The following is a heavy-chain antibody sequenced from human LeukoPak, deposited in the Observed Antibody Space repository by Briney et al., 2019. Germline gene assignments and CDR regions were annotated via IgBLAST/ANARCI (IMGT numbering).Heavy chain of an antibody. Sequence: GASVKVSCKASGYTFTSYGISWVRQAPGQGLEWMGWISAYNGNTNYAQKLQGRVTMTTDTSTSTAYMELRSLRSADTAVYYCARDPGAGSSWYLQGFDPWGQGTMVTVSS. D-gene: IGHD6-13*01. J-gene: IGHJ5*02. CDR1: GYTFTSYG. CDR3: ARDPGAGSSWYLQGFDP. CDR2: ISAYNGNT. V-gene: IGHV1-18*01.